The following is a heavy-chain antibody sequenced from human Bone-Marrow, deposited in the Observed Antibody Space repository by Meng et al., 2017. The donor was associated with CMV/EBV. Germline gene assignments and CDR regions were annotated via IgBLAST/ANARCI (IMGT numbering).Heavy chain of an antibody. J-gene: IGHJ3*02. D-gene: IGHD2-21*01. CDR3: AREGGLDCGGDCYSNSAFDI. Sequence: ASVKVSCKASGYTFTGYYMHWVRQAPGQGLEWVGLINPNSGDTKYAQKFQGRVTMTRDTSIATAYMELSRLQSDDTAVYYCAREGGLDCGGDCYSNSAFDIWGQGALVTVSS. CDR1: GYTFTGYY. CDR2: INPNSGDT. V-gene: IGHV1-2*02.